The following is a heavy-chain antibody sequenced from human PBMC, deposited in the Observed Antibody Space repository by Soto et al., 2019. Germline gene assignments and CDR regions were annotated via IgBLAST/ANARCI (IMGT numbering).Heavy chain of an antibody. V-gene: IGHV3-30*18. J-gene: IGHJ6*02. Sequence: QVQLVESGGGVVQPGRSLRLSCAASGFTFSSYGMHWVRQAPGKGLEWVAVISYDGSNKYYADSVKGRFTISRDNSKNTLYLQMNSLRAEDTALYYCAKDRDDYYYYYGMDVWGQGTTVTVSS. CDR2: ISYDGSNK. CDR1: GFTFSSYG. CDR3: AKDRDDYYYYYGMDV.